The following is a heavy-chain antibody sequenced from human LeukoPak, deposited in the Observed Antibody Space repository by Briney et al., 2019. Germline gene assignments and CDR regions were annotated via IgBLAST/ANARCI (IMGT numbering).Heavy chain of an antibody. J-gene: IGHJ4*02. Sequence: PGGSLRLSCAASGFTFSSYAMHWVRQAPGKGLEWVAVISYDGSNKYYADSVKGRFTISRDNSKNTLYLQMNSLRAEDTAVYYCARDQGGMIVVVNLDYWGQGTLVTVSS. CDR3: ARDQGGMIVVVNLDY. CDR1: GFTFSSYA. CDR2: ISYDGSNK. V-gene: IGHV3-30-3*01. D-gene: IGHD3-22*01.